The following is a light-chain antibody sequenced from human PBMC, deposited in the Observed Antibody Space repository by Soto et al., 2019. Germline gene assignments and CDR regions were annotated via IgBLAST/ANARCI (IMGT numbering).Light chain of an antibody. CDR1: QSVSSNY. CDR2: GAS. J-gene: IGKJ5*01. CDR3: QQYSSSIT. Sequence: EIELTQSPCTLSFSPGERATLSCRASQSVSSNYFAWYQQKPGQAPRLLIDGASSRATGIPDRFSGGGAEELFTPTINMQEPEYFAVDCCQQYSSSITFGQGTRLEIK. V-gene: IGKV3-20*01.